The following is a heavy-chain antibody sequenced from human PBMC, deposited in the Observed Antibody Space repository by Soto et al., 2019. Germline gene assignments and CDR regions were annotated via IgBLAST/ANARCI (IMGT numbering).Heavy chain of an antibody. D-gene: IGHD1-7*01. Sequence: WGSLRLSCAASGFSLDSYAICLFRHAPCKGREWVAVISYGGNRRFYAASVKGRFTISRDNSKNTLYLQVNSLRPEDTAVYYCARDPWNYVEMYYFDYWGQGTLVTVSS. J-gene: IGHJ4*02. CDR1: GFSLDSYA. V-gene: IGHV3-30*04. CDR3: ARDPWNYVEMYYFDY. CDR2: ISYGGNRR.